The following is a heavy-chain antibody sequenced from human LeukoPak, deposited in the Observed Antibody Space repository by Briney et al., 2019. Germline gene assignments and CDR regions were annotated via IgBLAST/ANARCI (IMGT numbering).Heavy chain of an antibody. D-gene: IGHD3-16*01. CDR1: GYTFTDYY. Sequence: AAVKVSCKASGYTFTDYYMHWVRQAPGQGLEWMGWISPNSGGTNYAQKFQGRVTMTRDTSISTAYMELSRLRSDDTAVYYCARDYVGDNWFDPWGQGTLVTVSS. CDR3: ARDYVGDNWFDP. J-gene: IGHJ5*02. V-gene: IGHV1-2*02. CDR2: ISPNSGGT.